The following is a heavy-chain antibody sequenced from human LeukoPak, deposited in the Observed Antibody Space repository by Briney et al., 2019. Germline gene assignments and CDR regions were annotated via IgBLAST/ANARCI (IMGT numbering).Heavy chain of an antibody. J-gene: IGHJ3*02. V-gene: IGHV1-69*13. CDR3: ARTNDLPHAFGI. CDR1: GGTFSSYA. Sequence: SVKVSCKASGGTFSSYAISWVRQAPGQGLEWMGGIIPIFGTANYAQKFQGRVTITADESTSTAYMELSSLRSEDTAVYYCARTNDLPHAFGIWGQGTMVTVSS. D-gene: IGHD2-8*01. CDR2: IIPIFGTA.